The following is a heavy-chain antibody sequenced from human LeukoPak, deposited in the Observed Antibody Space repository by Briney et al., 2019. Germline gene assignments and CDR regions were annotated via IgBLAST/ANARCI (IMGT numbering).Heavy chain of an antibody. CDR2: ISRNGGST. CDR3: VKDLRSDFMGVLSRYLSY. CDR1: GFTFSSFT. D-gene: IGHD2/OR15-2a*01. V-gene: IGHV3-64D*09. Sequence: GGSLRLSCSASGFTFSSFTMHWVRQAPGKGLEYVAAISRNGGSTYYADSVKGRFTISRDNSKSTLYLQMSSLRAEDTAVYLCVKDLRSDFMGVLSRYLSYWGQGTLVTVSS. J-gene: IGHJ4*02.